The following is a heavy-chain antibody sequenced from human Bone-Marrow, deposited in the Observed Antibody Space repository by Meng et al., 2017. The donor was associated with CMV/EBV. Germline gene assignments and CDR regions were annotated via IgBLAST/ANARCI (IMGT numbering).Heavy chain of an antibody. J-gene: IGHJ6*02. V-gene: IGHV3-21*01. D-gene: IGHD2-2*02. Sequence: GESQKISCAASGFTFSSYSMNWVRQAPGKGLEWVSSISSSSSYIYYADSVKGRFTISRDNAKNSLYLQMNSLRAEDTAVYYCARDYCSSTSCYSYYYGMDVWGQGTTVTVSS. CDR3: ARDYCSSTSCYSYYYGMDV. CDR2: ISSSSSYI. CDR1: GFTFSSYS.